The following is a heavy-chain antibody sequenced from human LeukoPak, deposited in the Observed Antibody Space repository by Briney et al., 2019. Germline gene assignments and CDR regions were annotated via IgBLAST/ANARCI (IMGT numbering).Heavy chain of an antibody. V-gene: IGHV4-59*01. CDR1: GDSISDYY. CDR3: ARELDGDGGWFDP. J-gene: IGHJ5*02. CDR2: VYYSGST. Sequence: SETLSLTCTVSGDSISDYYWSWIRQPPGKGLEWIGEVYYSGSTHYNPSLKSRLTISVDTSKNQFSLGLRSVTAADTAMYYCARELDGDGGWFDPWGQGTLVTVSS. D-gene: IGHD5-24*01.